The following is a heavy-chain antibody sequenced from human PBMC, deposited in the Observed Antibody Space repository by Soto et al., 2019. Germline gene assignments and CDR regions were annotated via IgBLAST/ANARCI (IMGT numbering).Heavy chain of an antibody. V-gene: IGHV3-7*01. Sequence: EVQLVESGGGLVQPGGSLRLSCAASGFSLSSYWMSWVRQAPGKGLEWVANMNQDGSESDYVCSVKGRFTFTRDNAKNPLYLQMNSLRAEDTAVYYCARLSTSAGRRDLACWGQGTLVTVSS. CDR3: ARLSTSAGRRDLAC. CDR2: MNQDGSES. CDR1: GFSLSSYW. J-gene: IGHJ4*02.